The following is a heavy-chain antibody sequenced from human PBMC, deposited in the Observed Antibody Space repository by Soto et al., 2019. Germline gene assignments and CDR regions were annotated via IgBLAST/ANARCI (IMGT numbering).Heavy chain of an antibody. CDR3: ARRDSSCYRDYYYGMDV. V-gene: IGHV5-51*01. CDR1: GYIFTSYW. J-gene: IGHJ6*02. CDR2: IYSGDSII. Sequence: GDSLKISCTGSGYIFTSYWIAWVRQMPGKGLEWMGIIYSGDSIIRYSPSFQGQVTISADKSISTAYLQWSSLKASDTAMYYCARRDSSCYRDYYYGMDVWGQGTTVTASS. D-gene: IGHD3-22*01.